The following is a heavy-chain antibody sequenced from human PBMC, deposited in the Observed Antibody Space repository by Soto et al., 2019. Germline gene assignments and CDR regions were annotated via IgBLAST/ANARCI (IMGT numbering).Heavy chain of an antibody. D-gene: IGHD5-18*01. CDR2: IYYSGST. CDR3: ARDRLMATAGTARHYFGLDV. Sequence: PSETLSLTCNVSGDSVSGGNYYWNWVRQPPGKGLEWIGSIYYSGSTNYNPSLESRVTISLATSKNQFSLKLSSVTAADTAVYYCARDRLMATAGTARHYFGLDVWGQGTTVTVSS. CDR1: GDSVSGGNYY. J-gene: IGHJ6*02. V-gene: IGHV4-61*01.